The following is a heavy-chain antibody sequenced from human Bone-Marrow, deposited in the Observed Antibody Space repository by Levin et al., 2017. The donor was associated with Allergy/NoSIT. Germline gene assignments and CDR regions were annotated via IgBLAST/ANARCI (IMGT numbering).Heavy chain of an antibody. CDR1: GYTFTSYY. D-gene: IGHD4-11*01. CDR3: ARPIYSNYYYYGMDV. V-gene: IGHV1-46*01. Sequence: ASVKVSCKASGYTFTSYYMHWVRQAPGQGLEWMGIINPSGGSTSYAQKFQGRVTMTRDTSTSTVYMELSSLRSEDTAVYYCARPIYSNYYYYGMDVWGQGTTVTVSS. CDR2: INPSGGST. J-gene: IGHJ6*02.